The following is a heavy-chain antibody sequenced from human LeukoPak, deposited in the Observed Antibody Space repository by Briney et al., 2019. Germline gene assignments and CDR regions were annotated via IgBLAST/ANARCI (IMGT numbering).Heavy chain of an antibody. CDR1: GFTFSSYA. J-gene: IGHJ4*02. CDR3: ARTVPQWLVQGAFDY. Sequence: GGSLRLSCAASGFTFSSYAMTWVRQAPGKGLEWVSTISGSGGSTYYADSVKGRFTISRDNSKNTLYLQMNSLRAEDTAVYFCARTVPQWLVQGAFDYWGQGTLVTVSS. V-gene: IGHV3-23*01. D-gene: IGHD6-19*01. CDR2: ISGSGGST.